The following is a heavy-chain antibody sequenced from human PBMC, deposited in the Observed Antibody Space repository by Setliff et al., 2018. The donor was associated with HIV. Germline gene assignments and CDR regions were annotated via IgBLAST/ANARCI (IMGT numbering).Heavy chain of an antibody. Sequence: HPGGSLRLSCAASGFTFSSFAMHWVRQAPGKGLEWVAVISYDVSNNFFADSVRGRFTISRDNSRNMVYLQMNSLTSGDTAIYYCVRGGAITAWGQGTLVTVSS. J-gene: IGHJ4*02. D-gene: IGHD1-20*01. CDR1: GFTFSSFA. CDR3: VRGGAITA. V-gene: IGHV3-30-3*01. CDR2: ISYDVSNN.